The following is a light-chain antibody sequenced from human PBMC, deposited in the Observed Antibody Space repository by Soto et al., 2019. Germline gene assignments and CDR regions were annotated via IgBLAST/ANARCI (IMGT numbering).Light chain of an antibody. J-gene: IGKJ1*01. CDR2: LGS. Sequence: DIVMTQSPLSLPVTPGEPASISCRSSQSLLHSHGYNDLDWYLQKPGQSPQLLIYLGSNRASGVPDRFSGSGSGTDFTLKISRVEAEDVGVYYCMQALQTPRTFGQGTKVEI. V-gene: IGKV2-28*01. CDR1: QSLLHSHGYND. CDR3: MQALQTPRT.